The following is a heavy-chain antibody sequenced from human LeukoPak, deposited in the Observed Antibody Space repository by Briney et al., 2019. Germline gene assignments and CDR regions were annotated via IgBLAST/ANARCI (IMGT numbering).Heavy chain of an antibody. D-gene: IGHD3-10*01. CDR1: GGSFSGYY. CDR2: INHSGST. V-gene: IGHV4-34*01. CDR3: ARVDGSGPNAPNDC. Sequence: PSETLSLTCAVYGGSFSGYYWSWIRQPPGKGLEWIGEINHSGSTNYNPSLKSRVTISVDTSKNQFSLKLSSVTAADTAVYYCARVDGSGPNAPNDCWGQGSLVTVSS. J-gene: IGHJ4*02.